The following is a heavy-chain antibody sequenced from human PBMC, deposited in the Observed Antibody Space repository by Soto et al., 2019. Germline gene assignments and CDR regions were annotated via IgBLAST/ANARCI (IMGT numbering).Heavy chain of an antibody. CDR2: MNPNSGNT. V-gene: IGHV1-8*01. CDR3: ARAHRYCSGGSCYSYYFDY. D-gene: IGHD2-15*01. Sequence: QVQLVQSGAEVKKPGASVKVSCKASGYTFTSYDINWVRQATGQGLEWMGWMNPNSGNTGYAQKFQGRVTMTRNTSIGTAYRELSSLRSEDTAVYYCARAHRYCSGGSCYSYYFDYWGQGTLVTVSS. J-gene: IGHJ4*02. CDR1: GYTFTSYD.